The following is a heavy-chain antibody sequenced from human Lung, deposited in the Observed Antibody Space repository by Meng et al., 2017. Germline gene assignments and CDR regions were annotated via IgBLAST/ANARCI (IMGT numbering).Heavy chain of an antibody. CDR2: IGHRGFT. CDR3: VRSSAWVRTGFDP. J-gene: IGHJ5*02. V-gene: IGHV4-39*01. D-gene: IGHD6-19*01. CDR1: GGSISTSGDY. Sequence: QSHLQELCPGLVNLSEALPLPCSVSGGSISTSGDYWGWFRQPPGKGLEWIGSIGHRGFTYYPPSLKSRVAVSLDTSKSQFSLMLTSVTAADTAVYYCVRSSAWVRTGFDPWGQGTLVTVSS.